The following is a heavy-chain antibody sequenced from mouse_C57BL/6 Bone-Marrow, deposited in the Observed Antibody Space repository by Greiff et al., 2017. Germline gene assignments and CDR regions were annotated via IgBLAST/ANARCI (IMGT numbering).Heavy chain of an antibody. CDR2: IWSGGST. D-gene: IGHD2-4*01. J-gene: IGHJ4*01. Sequence: VQRVESGPGLVQPSQSLSITCTVSGFSLTSYGVHWVRQSPGKGLEWLGVIWSGGSTDDNAAFISRLSISKDNSKSQVFFKMNSLQADDTAIYYCARNDYDLYAMDYWGQGTSVTVSS. V-gene: IGHV2-2*01. CDR1: GFSLTSYG. CDR3: ARNDYDLYAMDY.